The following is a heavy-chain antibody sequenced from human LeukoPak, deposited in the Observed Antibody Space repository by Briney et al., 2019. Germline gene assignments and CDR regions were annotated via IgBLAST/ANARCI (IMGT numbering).Heavy chain of an antibody. V-gene: IGHV3-23*01. CDR1: GFTFSSYA. CDR2: ISGSGGST. Sequence: PGGSLRLSCAASGFTFSSYAMSWVRRAPGKGLEWVSAISGSGGSTYYADSVKGRFTISRDNSKNTLYLQMNSLRAEDTAVYYCAKLPDHVPLSSWYPYYFDYWGQGTLVTVSS. J-gene: IGHJ4*02. D-gene: IGHD6-13*01. CDR3: AKLPDHVPLSSWYPYYFDY.